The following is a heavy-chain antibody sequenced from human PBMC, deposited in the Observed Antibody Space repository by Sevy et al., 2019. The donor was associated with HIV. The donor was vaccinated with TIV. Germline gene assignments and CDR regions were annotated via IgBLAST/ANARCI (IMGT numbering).Heavy chain of an antibody. J-gene: IGHJ3*02. D-gene: IGHD1-26*01. Sequence: SETLSLTCTVSGGSISSYYWSWIRQPPGKGLEWIGYIYYSGSTNYNPSLKSRVTISVDTSKNQFSLKLSLVTAADTAVYYCAGGLSVGAPGDAFDIWGQGTMVTVSS. V-gene: IGHV4-59*01. CDR3: AGGLSVGAPGDAFDI. CDR1: GGSISSYY. CDR2: IYYSGST.